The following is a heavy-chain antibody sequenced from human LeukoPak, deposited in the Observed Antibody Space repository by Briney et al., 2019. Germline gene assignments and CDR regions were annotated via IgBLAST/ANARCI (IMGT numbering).Heavy chain of an antibody. CDR3: AKTMTMVTNGWFDP. D-gene: IGHD4-17*01. J-gene: IGHJ5*02. Sequence: PGGSLRLSCAASGFTFSSYAMSWVRQAPGKGLEWVSFIRDNGNSKYYAESLRGRFSTSRDNSKNTLYLHMNSLRPEDSAVYYCAKTMTMVTNGWFDPWGQGTLVTVSS. CDR2: IRDNGNSK. V-gene: IGHV3-30*02. CDR1: GFTFSSYA.